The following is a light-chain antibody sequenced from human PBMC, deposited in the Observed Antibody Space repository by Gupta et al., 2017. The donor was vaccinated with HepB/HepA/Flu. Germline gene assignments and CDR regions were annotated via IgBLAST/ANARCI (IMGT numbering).Light chain of an antibody. CDR1: QSVLYSSDNNNY. CDR3: KQYYHTPIT. J-gene: IGKJ5*01. CDR2: LVS. V-gene: IGKV4-1*01. Sequence: IGMTESPDTLAVSLGGRASINCKSSQSVLYSSDNNNYLGWYQQKPGQPPRRLIYLVSTRESGVPDRFSGSGSGTDFTLTISSLQAEDVAVYYCKQYYHTPITFGQGTRLEIK.